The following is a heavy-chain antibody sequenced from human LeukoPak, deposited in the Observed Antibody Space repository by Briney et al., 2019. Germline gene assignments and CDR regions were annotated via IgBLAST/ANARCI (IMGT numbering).Heavy chain of an antibody. CDR3: ARAVSGRFDY. Sequence: TETLSLTCTVSGGSMSPYHWGWIRQPPGKGLEWTGYIYYSGSTNYNPSLNSRVTISVDTSKNQFSLRLSSVTAADTAIYYCARAVSGRFDYWGQGTLVTVSS. V-gene: IGHV4-59*08. J-gene: IGHJ4*02. D-gene: IGHD6-19*01. CDR2: IYYSGST. CDR1: GGSMSPYH.